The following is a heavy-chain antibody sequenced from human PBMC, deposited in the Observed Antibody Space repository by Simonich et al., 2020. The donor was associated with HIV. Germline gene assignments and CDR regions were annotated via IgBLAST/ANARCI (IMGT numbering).Heavy chain of an antibody. CDR1: GGSFSGYY. Sequence: QVQLQQWGAGLLKPSETLSLTCAVYGGSFSGYYWSWIRQPPGKGPEWIGEINHSGSTNYHPSLKMRLTISVDTSKNQVSLELSSVTAADTAVYYCARLTAGGLGEYFQHWGQGTLVTVSS. J-gene: IGHJ1*01. CDR3: ARLTAGGLGEYFQH. CDR2: INHSGST. V-gene: IGHV4-34*01. D-gene: IGHD6-13*01.